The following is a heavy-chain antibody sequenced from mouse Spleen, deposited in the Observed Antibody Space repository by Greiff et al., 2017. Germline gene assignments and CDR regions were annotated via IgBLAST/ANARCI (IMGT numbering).Heavy chain of an antibody. J-gene: IGHJ3*01. CDR3: ARCSSMITAFAY. CDR2: INPSNGGT. CDR1: GYTFTSYW. Sequence: VKLQQPGTELVKPGASVKLSCKASGYTFTSYWMHWVKQRPGQGLEWIGNINPSNGGTNYNEKFKSKATLTVDKSSSTAYMQLSSLTSEDSAVYYCARCSSMITAFAYWGQGTLVTVSA. D-gene: IGHD2-4*01. V-gene: IGHV1-53*01.